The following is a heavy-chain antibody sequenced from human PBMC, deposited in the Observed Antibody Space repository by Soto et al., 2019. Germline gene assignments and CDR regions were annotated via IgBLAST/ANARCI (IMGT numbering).Heavy chain of an antibody. CDR3: ARDGYPDYPYYMDV. Sequence: PGGSLRLSCAASGFTFSSYAMSWVRQAPGKGLEWVSVIYSGGSTYYADSVKGRFTISRDNSKNTLYLQMNSLRAEDTAVYYCARDGYPDYPYYMDVWGKGTTVTVSS. D-gene: IGHD4-17*01. J-gene: IGHJ6*03. CDR1: GFTFSSYA. V-gene: IGHV3-66*01. CDR2: IYSGGST.